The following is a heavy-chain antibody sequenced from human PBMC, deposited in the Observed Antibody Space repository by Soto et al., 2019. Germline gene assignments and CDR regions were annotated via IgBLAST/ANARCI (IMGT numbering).Heavy chain of an antibody. V-gene: IGHV3-7*01. Sequence: EVQLVESGGGLVQPGGSLRLSCAASGFTFSSYWMSWVRQAPGKGLEWVANIKQDGSEKYYVDSVKGRFTISRDNAKNSLYLQMNSLRAEDTAVYYCARAVVIGAYGSDSYYFDYWGQGTLVTVSS. CDR2: IKQDGSEK. D-gene: IGHD3-10*01. CDR1: GFTFSSYW. CDR3: ARAVVIGAYGSDSYYFDY. J-gene: IGHJ4*02.